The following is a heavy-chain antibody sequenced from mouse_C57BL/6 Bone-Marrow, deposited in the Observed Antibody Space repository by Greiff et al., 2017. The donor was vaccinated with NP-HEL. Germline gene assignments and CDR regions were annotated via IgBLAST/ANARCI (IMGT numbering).Heavy chain of an antibody. V-gene: IGHV14-4*01. CDR2: IDPENGDT. J-gene: IGHJ4*01. CDR1: GFNIKDDY. CDR3: TYFSSSYAMDY. D-gene: IGHD1-1*01. Sequence: VQLQQSGAELVRPGASVKLSCTASGFNIKDDYMHWVKQRPEQGLEWIGWIDPENGDTEYATKFQGKATITADTSSNTAYLQLSSLTSEDTAVYYWTYFSSSYAMDYWGQGTSVTVSS.